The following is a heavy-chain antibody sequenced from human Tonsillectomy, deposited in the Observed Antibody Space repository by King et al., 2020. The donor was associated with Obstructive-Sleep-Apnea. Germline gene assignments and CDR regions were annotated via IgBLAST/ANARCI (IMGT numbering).Heavy chain of an antibody. D-gene: IGHD3-10*01. V-gene: IGHV5-10-1*01. CDR1: GYDFSSHW. J-gene: IGHJ2*01. CDR3: ARRYYFGSGTYWYFDL. CDR2: IDPKDSYT. Sequence: VQLVESGAEVKKPGESLRISCKGSGYDFSSHWISWVRQVPGKGLEWMDKIDPKDSYTGYSPSFQGHITISVDKSISTAYLQWSSLKASDSAMYYCARRYYFGSGTYWYFDLWGRGSLVTVSS.